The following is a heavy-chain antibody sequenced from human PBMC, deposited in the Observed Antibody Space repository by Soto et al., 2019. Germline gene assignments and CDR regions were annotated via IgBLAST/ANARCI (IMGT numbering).Heavy chain of an antibody. CDR1: SGSISTYY. V-gene: IGHV4-59*01. CDR3: AGAPHSAYFDF. J-gene: IGHJ4*02. CDR2: IYYTGST. Sequence: SETLSLTCTVSSGSISTYYWSWIRQPPGKGLEWIGYIYYTGSTNYNPSLKTRVAISMDTSKNQFSLNLSSVTAADTAVYYCAGAPHSAYFDFCGPGPRVTVSS.